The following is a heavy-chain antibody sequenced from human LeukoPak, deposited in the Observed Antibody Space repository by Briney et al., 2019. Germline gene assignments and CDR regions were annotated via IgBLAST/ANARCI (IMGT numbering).Heavy chain of an antibody. V-gene: IGHV1-46*01. Sequence: ASVKVSCKASGYTFTSYYMHWVRQAPGQGLEWMGIISPSGGSTSYAQKFQGRVTMTRDTSVSTMYMELSGLTSDDTAVYSCARDPQWFYYYDYWGQGTLVIVSP. D-gene: IGHD3-22*01. CDR2: ISPSGGST. CDR3: ARDPQWFYYYDY. CDR1: GYTFTSYY. J-gene: IGHJ4*02.